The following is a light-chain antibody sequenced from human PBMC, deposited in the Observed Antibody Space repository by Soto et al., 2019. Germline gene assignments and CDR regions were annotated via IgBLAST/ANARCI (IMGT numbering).Light chain of an antibody. CDR3: QQYNSFPWT. CDR1: QGIRND. J-gene: IGKJ1*01. CDR2: AAS. Sequence: AIQMTQSPSSLSASVGDRVTITCRASQGIRNDLGWYQQKPGKAPKLLIYAASSLQSGVPSRFSGSGSGTDFTLTIRNLQPDDFATYYCQQYNSFPWTFGLGTKVDIK. V-gene: IGKV1-6*01.